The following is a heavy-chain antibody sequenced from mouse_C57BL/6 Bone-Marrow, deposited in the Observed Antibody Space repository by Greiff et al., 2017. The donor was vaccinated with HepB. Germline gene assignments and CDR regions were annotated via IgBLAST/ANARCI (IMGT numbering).Heavy chain of an antibody. D-gene: IGHD2-1*01. V-gene: IGHV1-19*01. CDR3: ASLYGNYEVDY. Sequence: EVQLQQSGPVLVKPGASVKMSCKASGYTFTDYYMNWVKQSHGKSLEWIGVINPYNGGTSYNQKFKGKATLTVDKSSSTAYMERNSLTSEDSAVYYCASLYGNYEVDYWGQGTTLTVSS. J-gene: IGHJ2*01. CDR2: INPYNGGT. CDR1: GYTFTDYY.